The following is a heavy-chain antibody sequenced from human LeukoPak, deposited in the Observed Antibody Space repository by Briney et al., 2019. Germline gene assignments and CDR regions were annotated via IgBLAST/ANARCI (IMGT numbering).Heavy chain of an antibody. CDR3: ARDLHFSSWYEYGMDV. D-gene: IGHD6-13*01. Sequence: SQTLSLTCTVSGGSISSGGYYWSWIRQHPGKGLEWIGYIYYSGSTYYNPSLKSRVTISVDTSKNQFSLKLSSVTAADTAVYYCARDLHFSSWYEYGMDVWGQGTLVTVSS. J-gene: IGHJ6*02. CDR1: GGSISSGGYY. V-gene: IGHV4-31*03. CDR2: IYYSGST.